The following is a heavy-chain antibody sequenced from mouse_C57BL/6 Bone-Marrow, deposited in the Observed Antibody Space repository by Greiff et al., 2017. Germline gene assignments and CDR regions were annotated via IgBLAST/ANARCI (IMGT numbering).Heavy chain of an antibody. D-gene: IGHD1-1*01. V-gene: IGHV1-81*01. Sequence: VQLQQSGAELARPGASVKLSCKASGYTFTSSGISWVKQRTGQGLEWIGEIYPRSGNTYYNEKFKGKATLTADKSSSTAYMELRSLTSEDSAVYFCARALRSAWFAYWGQGTLVTVSA. CDR3: ARALRSAWFAY. CDR1: GYTFTSSG. J-gene: IGHJ3*01. CDR2: IYPRSGNT.